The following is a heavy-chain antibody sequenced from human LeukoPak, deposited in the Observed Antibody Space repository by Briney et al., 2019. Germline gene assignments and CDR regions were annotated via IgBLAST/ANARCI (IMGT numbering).Heavy chain of an antibody. Sequence: GGSLRLSCAASGFTFSSYAMHWVRQAPGKGLEWVAVISYDGSNKYYADSVKGRFTISRDNSKEALYLQMNSLRAEDTAVYYCARGGYYDSSGYYVPRPPDYWGQGTLVTVSS. J-gene: IGHJ4*02. CDR3: ARGGYYDSSGYYVPRPPDY. CDR2: ISYDGSNK. D-gene: IGHD3-22*01. V-gene: IGHV3-30*04. CDR1: GFTFSSYA.